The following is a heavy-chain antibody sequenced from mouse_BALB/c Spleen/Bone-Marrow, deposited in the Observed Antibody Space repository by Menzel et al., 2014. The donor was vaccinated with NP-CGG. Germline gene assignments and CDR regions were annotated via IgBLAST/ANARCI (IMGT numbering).Heavy chain of an antibody. CDR3: AGYYDYDGRGY. CDR1: GYTFTSYW. Sequence: LQESGAELARPGASVKLSCKASGYTFTSYWMQWVKQRPGQGLEWIGAIYPGDGDTRYTQKFKGKATLTADKSSSTAYMQLSSLASEDSAVYYCAGYYDYDGRGYWGQGTTLTVSS. J-gene: IGHJ2*01. CDR2: IYPGDGDT. V-gene: IGHV1-87*01. D-gene: IGHD2-4*01.